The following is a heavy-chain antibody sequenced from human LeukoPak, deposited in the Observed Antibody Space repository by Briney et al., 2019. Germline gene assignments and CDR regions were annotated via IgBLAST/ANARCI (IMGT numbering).Heavy chain of an antibody. J-gene: IGHJ3*02. CDR1: GGTFSSYA. V-gene: IGHV1-69*05. Sequence: ASVKVSCKASGGTFSSYAISWVRQAPGQGLEWMGGIIPIFGTANYAQEFQGRVTITTDESTSTAYMELSSLRSEGTAVYYCARGAGYCSSTSCYSHAFDIWGQGTMVTVSS. D-gene: IGHD2-2*01. CDR2: IIPIFGTA. CDR3: ARGAGYCSSTSCYSHAFDI.